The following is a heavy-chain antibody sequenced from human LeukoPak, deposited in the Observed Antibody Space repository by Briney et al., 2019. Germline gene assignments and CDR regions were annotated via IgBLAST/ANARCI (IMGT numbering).Heavy chain of an antibody. V-gene: IGHV1-69*04. CDR2: IIPILGIA. J-gene: IGHJ6*02. CDR3: ARDGEEWLPQRYYYGMDV. Sequence: SVKVSCKASGGTFSSYAISWVRQAPGQGLEWMGRIIPILGIANYAQKFQGRVTITADESTSTAYMELSSLRSEDTAVYYCARDGEEWLPQRYYYGMDVWGQGTTVTVS. CDR1: GGTFSSYA. D-gene: IGHD5-12*01.